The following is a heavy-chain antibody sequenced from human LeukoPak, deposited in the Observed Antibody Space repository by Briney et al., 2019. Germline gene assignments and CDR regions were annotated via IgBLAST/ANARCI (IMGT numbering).Heavy chain of an antibody. V-gene: IGHV3-21*01. D-gene: IGHD1-26*01. CDR2: ISSSSSYI. CDR3: ARDRGSGSTGAFDI. Sequence: GGSLRLSCAASGFTLSSYSMNWVRQAPGKGLEWVSSISSSSSYIYYADSVKGRFTISRDNAKNSLYLQMNSLRAEDTAVYYCARDRGSGSTGAFDIWGEGTMVTVSS. CDR1: GFTLSSYS. J-gene: IGHJ3*02.